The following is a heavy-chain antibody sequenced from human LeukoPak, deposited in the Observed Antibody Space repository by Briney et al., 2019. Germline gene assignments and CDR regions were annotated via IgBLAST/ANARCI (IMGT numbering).Heavy chain of an antibody. CDR1: GFTFSSYG. J-gene: IGHJ4*02. D-gene: IGHD5-12*01. CDR2: ISGSGGST. Sequence: GGSLRLSCAASGFTFSSYGMSWVRQAPGKGLEWVSAISGSGGSTYYADSVKGRFTISRDNSKNTLYLQMNSLRAEDTAVYYCAKVRTLSGYSGYDLVSPGGAFDYWGQGTLVTVSS. CDR3: AKVRTLSGYSGYDLVSPGGAFDY. V-gene: IGHV3-23*01.